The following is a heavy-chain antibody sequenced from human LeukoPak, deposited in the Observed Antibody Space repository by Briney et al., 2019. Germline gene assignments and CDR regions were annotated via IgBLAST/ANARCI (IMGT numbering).Heavy chain of an antibody. Sequence: GGSLRLSCAASGFTLGSYWMSWVRQAPGKGLAWVANRKQDGSEKNYVDSVKGRFTISRDNAKNSLYLQTNSLRAEDTAVYYCARVNDFWSGYYLYYFDYWGQGTLVTVSS. V-gene: IGHV3-7*04. CDR2: RKQDGSEK. J-gene: IGHJ4*02. D-gene: IGHD3-3*01. CDR3: ARVNDFWSGYYLYYFDY. CDR1: GFTLGSYW.